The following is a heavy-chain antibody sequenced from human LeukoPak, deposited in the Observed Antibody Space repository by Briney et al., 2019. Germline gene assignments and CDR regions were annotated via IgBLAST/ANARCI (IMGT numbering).Heavy chain of an antibody. J-gene: IGHJ4*02. CDR3: ARVTTTTLSD. CDR1: GDSVSSNSAA. V-gene: IGHV6-1*01. D-gene: IGHD5-24*01. CDR2: TYYRSKWYN. Sequence: SQTLSLTCAISGDSVSSNSAAWNWIRQSQARGLEWLGRTYYRSKWYNDYALSVKSRITINPDTSKNQFSLQLNSVTPEDTAGYYCARVTTTTLSDWGQGTLVTISS.